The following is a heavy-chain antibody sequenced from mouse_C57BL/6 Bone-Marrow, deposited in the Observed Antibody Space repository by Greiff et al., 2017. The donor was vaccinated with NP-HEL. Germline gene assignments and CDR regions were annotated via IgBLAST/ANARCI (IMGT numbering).Heavy chain of an antibody. CDR2: INSDGGST. D-gene: IGHD2-4*01. CDR3: ARHLYYDYRYYYAMDY. J-gene: IGHJ4*01. Sequence: EVQLVESGGGLVQPGESLKLSCESNEYEFPSHDMSWVRKTPEKRLELVAAINSDGGSTYYPDTMERRFIISRDNTKKTLYLQMSSLRSEDTALYYCARHLYYDYRYYYAMDYWGQGTSVTVSS. CDR1: EYEFPSHD. V-gene: IGHV5-2*01.